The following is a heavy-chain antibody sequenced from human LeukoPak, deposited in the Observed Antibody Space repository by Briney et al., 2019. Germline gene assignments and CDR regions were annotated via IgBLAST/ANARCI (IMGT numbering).Heavy chain of an antibody. CDR2: IYYSGST. Sequence: SETLSLTCTVSGGSISSSSYYWGWIRQPPGKGLEWIGSIYYSGSTYYNPSLKSRVTISVGTSKNQFSLKLSSVTAADTAVYYCARPVGRYYGSGSYYGYWGQGTLVTVSS. J-gene: IGHJ4*02. CDR1: GGSISSSSYY. V-gene: IGHV4-39*01. D-gene: IGHD3-10*01. CDR3: ARPVGRYYGSGSYYGY.